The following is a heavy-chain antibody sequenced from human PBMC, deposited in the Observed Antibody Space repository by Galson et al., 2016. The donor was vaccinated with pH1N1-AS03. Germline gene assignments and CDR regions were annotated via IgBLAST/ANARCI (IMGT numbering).Heavy chain of an antibody. CDR2: VKSDGSHT. CDR3: ANPRASGTTMVTRLDY. Sequence: SLRLSCAASGFTFSSSWMHWVRQAPGKGLVSLSLVKSDGSHTNYADSVKGRFTISRDNAKNTLYLQMNGLRAEDTAIYYCANPRASGTTMVTRLDYWGQGILVTVSS. D-gene: IGHD5-18*01. J-gene: IGHJ4*02. V-gene: IGHV3-74*01. CDR1: GFTFSSSW.